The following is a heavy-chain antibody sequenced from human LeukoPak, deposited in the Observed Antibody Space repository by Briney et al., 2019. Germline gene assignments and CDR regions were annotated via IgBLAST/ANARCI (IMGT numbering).Heavy chain of an antibody. J-gene: IGHJ6*03. V-gene: IGHV1-69*13. CDR1: GGTFSSYA. D-gene: IGHD2-15*01. CDR2: IIPIFGTA. Sequence: ASVKVSCKASGGTFSSYAISWVRQAPGQGLEWMGGIIPIFGTANYAQKFQGRVTITADESTSTAYMELSSLRSEDTAVYYCARGSCSGGSCYYMDVWGKGTTVTVSS. CDR3: ARGSCSGGSCYYMDV.